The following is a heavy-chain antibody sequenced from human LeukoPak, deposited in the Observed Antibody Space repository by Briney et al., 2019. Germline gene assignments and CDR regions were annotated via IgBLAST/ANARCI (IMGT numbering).Heavy chain of an antibody. CDR1: GFTFSSYS. J-gene: IGHJ5*02. V-gene: IGHV3-21*01. Sequence: PGGSLRLSCAASGFTFSSYSMNWVRQAPGKGLEWVSSISSSSSYIYYADSVKGRFTISRDNAKNSLYLQKNSLRAEDTAVYYCAAVGDGYSHPWGQGTLVTVSS. CDR2: ISSSSSYI. D-gene: IGHD5-24*01. CDR3: AAVGDGYSHP.